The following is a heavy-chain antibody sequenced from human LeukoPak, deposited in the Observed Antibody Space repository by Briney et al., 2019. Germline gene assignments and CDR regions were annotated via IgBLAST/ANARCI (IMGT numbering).Heavy chain of an antibody. V-gene: IGHV1-18*01. J-gene: IGHJ4*02. D-gene: IGHD6-13*01. CDR3: ARGLEPEGRWGVAAAGDVFDY. Sequence: ASVKVSCKASGYTFTSYGISWVRQAPGQGLEWMGWISAYNGNTNYAQKLRGRVTMTTDTSTSTAYMELRSLRSDDTAVYYCARGLEPEGRWGVAAAGDVFDYWGQGTLVTVSS. CDR2: ISAYNGNT. CDR1: GYTFTSYG.